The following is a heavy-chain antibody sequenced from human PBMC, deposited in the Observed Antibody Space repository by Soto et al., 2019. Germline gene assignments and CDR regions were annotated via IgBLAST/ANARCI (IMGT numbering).Heavy chain of an antibody. V-gene: IGHV1-69*02. CDR3: SIGSWSAETFDV. D-gene: IGHD2-2*01. CDR1: GGTFNTYT. CDR2: IIPMLPVT. Sequence: QVHLIQSGAEVKKPGSSVKVSCKAAGGTFNTYTLFWVRQAPGHGLEWMGRIIPMLPVTNSAQKFQGRLTLTAHKSTGTAFMELTSLTSADTAVYYCSIGSWSAETFDVWCQGTMVTVSS. J-gene: IGHJ3*01.